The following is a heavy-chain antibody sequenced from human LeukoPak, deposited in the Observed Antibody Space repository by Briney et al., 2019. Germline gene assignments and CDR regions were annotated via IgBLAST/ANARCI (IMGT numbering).Heavy chain of an antibody. D-gene: IGHD4-23*01. CDR1: GFTFSDHY. Sequence: SGGSLRLSCAASGFTFSDHYMDWVRQAPGEGLEWVGRSRNIANSYTTEYAASVKGRFTISRDDSKNSLYLQMNSLRAEDTAVYYCAKDGGYLNGYFDYWGQGTLVTVSS. V-gene: IGHV3-72*01. J-gene: IGHJ4*02. CDR3: AKDGGYLNGYFDY. CDR2: SRNIANSYTT.